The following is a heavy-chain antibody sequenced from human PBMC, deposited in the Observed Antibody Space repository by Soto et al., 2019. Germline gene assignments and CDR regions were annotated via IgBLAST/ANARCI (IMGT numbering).Heavy chain of an antibody. D-gene: IGHD5-12*01. CDR3: ARSGYDYYYYYGMDV. CDR2: MNPNSGNT. Sequence: QVQLVQSGAEVKKPGASVKVSCKASGYTFTSYDITWVRQATGQGLEWMGWMNPNSGNTGYAQKFQGRVTMTTDTSTITAYMELRSLGSDDTAVYYCARSGYDYYYYYGMDVWGQGTTVTVS. J-gene: IGHJ6*02. V-gene: IGHV1-8*01. CDR1: GYTFTSYD.